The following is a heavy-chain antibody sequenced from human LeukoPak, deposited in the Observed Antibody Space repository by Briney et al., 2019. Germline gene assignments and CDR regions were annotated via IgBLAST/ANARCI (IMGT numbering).Heavy chain of an antibody. J-gene: IGHJ4*02. D-gene: IGHD1-26*01. CDR3: ARPGVGAVYYFDY. CDR1: GFTFSNYG. Sequence: GGSLRLSCAASGFTFSNYGMHWVRQAPGKGLEWVAVISHDGSNKYYADSVKGRFTISRDNSKNTLYLQMNSLRAEDTAVYYCARPGVGAVYYFDYWGQGTLVTASS. V-gene: IGHV3-30*19. CDR2: ISHDGSNK.